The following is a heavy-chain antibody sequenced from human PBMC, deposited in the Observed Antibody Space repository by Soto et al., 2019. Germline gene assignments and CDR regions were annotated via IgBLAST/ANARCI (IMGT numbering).Heavy chain of an antibody. CDR3: RRDWDYPVL. V-gene: IGHV3-15*01. Sequence: PGGSLRLSCAASGFTFANAWMSWARQAPGKGLEWVGRVRSKADGGTTDYAAPVKGRFTISRDDSENTLYLQMNSLKIDDTAVYYCRRDWDYPVLWGQGTLVTVSS. CDR1: GFTFANAW. CDR2: VRSKADGGTT. D-gene: IGHD1-7*01. J-gene: IGHJ4*02.